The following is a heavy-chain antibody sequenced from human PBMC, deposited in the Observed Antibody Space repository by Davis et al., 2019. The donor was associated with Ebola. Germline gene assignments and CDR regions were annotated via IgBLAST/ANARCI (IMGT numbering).Heavy chain of an antibody. V-gene: IGHV4-61*01. CDR2: IYYSGST. D-gene: IGHD6-19*01. J-gene: IGHJ4*02. CDR1: GGSVSSGYYY. CDR3: ARDPGYSSGWRIDY. Sequence: MPSETLSLTCTVSGGSVSSGYYYWSWVRQPPGKGLEWIGYIYYSGSTKNNPSLKSRVTISVDTSKNQFSLKLSSVTTADTAVYYCARDPGYSSGWRIDYWGQGTLVTVSS.